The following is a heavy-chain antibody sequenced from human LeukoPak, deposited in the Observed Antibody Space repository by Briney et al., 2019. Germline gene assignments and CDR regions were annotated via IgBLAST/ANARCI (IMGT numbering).Heavy chain of an antibody. J-gene: IGHJ2*01. Sequence: PSETLSLTCAVYGGSFSGYYWSWIRQPPGKGLEWIGEINHSGSTNYNPSLKSRVTISVDTSKNQFSLKLSSVTAADTAVYYCARQAGVFWSGYRRVPWYFDLWGRGTLVTVSS. CDR1: GGSFSGYY. V-gene: IGHV4-34*01. CDR2: INHSGST. CDR3: ARQAGVFWSGYRRVPWYFDL. D-gene: IGHD3-3*01.